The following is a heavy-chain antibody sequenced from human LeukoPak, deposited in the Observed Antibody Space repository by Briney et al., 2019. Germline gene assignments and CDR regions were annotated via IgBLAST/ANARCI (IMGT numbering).Heavy chain of an antibody. CDR2: ISYDGSNK. CDR1: GFTFSSYA. Sequence: GRSLRLSCAASGFTFSSYAMHWVRRAPGKGLEWVAVISYDGSNKYYADSVKGRFTISRDNSKNTLYLQMNSLRAEDTAVYYCARAQLTTDAFDIWGQGTMVTVSS. D-gene: IGHD1-1*01. CDR3: ARAQLTTDAFDI. J-gene: IGHJ3*02. V-gene: IGHV3-30-3*01.